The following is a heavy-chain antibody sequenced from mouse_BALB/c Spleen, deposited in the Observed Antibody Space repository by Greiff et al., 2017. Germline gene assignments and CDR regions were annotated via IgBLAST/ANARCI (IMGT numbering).Heavy chain of an antibody. J-gene: IGHJ2*01. CDR1: GDSITSGY. V-gene: IGHV3-8*02. CDR2: ISYSGST. D-gene: IGHD2-14*01. Sequence: VQLQQSGPSLVKPSQTLSLTCSVTGDSITSGYWNWIRKFPGNKLEYMGYISYSGSTYYNPSLKSRISITRDTSKNQYYLQLNSVTTEDTATYYCAKTSYYRLYYFDYWGQGTTLTVSS. CDR3: AKTSYYRLYYFDY.